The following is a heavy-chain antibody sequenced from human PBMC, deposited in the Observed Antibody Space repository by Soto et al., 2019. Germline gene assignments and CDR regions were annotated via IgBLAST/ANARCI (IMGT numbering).Heavy chain of an antibody. J-gene: IGHJ6*02. CDR1: GFTFSTYD. Sequence: GGSLRLSCAASGFTFSTYDMHWVRQATGKGLEWVSAIGAADDPYYSGSVKGRFTISRENAKSSLSLQMNSLRVGDTAVYYCARAHSGKLQSRADYYYAVDVWGPGTTVTVSS. CDR3: ARAHSGKLQSRADYYYAVDV. CDR2: IGAADDP. V-gene: IGHV3-13*05. D-gene: IGHD2-15*01.